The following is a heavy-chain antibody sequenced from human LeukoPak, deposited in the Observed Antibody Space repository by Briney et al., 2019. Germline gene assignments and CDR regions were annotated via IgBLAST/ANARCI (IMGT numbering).Heavy chain of an antibody. D-gene: IGHD3-3*01. CDR3: ARDPGPKYYDFWREADYYFDY. J-gene: IGHJ4*02. V-gene: IGHV4-34*01. CDR2: INHSGST. Sequence: SETLSLTCAVYGGSFSGYYWSWIRQPPGKGLEWIGEINHSGSTNYNPSLKSRVTISVDTSKNQFSLKLSSVTAADTAVYYCARDPGPKYYDFWREADYYFDYWGQGTLVTVSS. CDR1: GGSFSGYY.